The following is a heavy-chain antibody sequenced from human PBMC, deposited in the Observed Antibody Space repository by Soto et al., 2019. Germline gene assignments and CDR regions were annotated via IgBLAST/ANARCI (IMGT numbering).Heavy chain of an antibody. V-gene: IGHV3-48*03. CDR2: ISSSGSTI. D-gene: IGHD5-18*01. J-gene: IGHJ6*02. CDR3: ARVGIHYYYYGMDV. Sequence: QPGGSLRLSCAASGFTFSSYEMNWVRQAPGKGLEWVSYISSSGSTIYYADSVKGRFTISRDNAKNSLYLQMNSLRAEDTAVYYCARVGIHYYYYGMDVWGQGTTVTVSS. CDR1: GFTFSSYE.